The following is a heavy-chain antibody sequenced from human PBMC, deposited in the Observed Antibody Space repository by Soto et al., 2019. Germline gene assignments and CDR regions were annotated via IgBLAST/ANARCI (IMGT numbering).Heavy chain of an antibody. D-gene: IGHD3-22*01. J-gene: IGHJ5*02. V-gene: IGHV4-30-4*01. CDR1: VGSVSSTDYY. Sequence: SETLSFTCTVSVGSVSSTDYYLNWIRQPPGKGLEWIGYVYYSGSTYYNPSLESRLSISIDTLKNQFYLKLSSVTAADTAVYFCSRSDYYYDLHWFAPWAQGTIVTVSS. CDR2: VYYSGST. CDR3: SRSDYYYDLHWFAP.